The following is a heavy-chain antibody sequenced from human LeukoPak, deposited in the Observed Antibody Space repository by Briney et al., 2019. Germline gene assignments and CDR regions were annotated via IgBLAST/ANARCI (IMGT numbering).Heavy chain of an antibody. CDR3: ARPRWAAAGTRGVVLDY. J-gene: IGHJ4*02. V-gene: IGHV3-30-3*01. CDR1: GFTFSSYA. CDR2: ISYDGSNK. Sequence: GRSLRLSCAASGFTFSSYAMHWVRQAPGKGLEWVAVISYDGSNKYYADSVKGRFTISRDNSKNTLYLQTNSLRAEDTAVYYCARPRWAAAGTRGVVLDYWGQGTLVTVSS. D-gene: IGHD6-13*01.